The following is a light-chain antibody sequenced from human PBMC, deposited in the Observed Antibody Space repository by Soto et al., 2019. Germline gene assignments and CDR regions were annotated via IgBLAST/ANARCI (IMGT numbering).Light chain of an antibody. CDR2: GSS. CDR1: QSVNIN. Sequence: EIVMTQSPGTLSVSPGGRATLSCRASQSVNINLAWYQYKPGQSPRLLVYGSSTRATGLPARFSGRGSGTEFTLTISSLNFEDFAVYYCQQYNNWPHTFGRWTKLEIK. V-gene: IGKV3-15*01. CDR3: QQYNNWPHT. J-gene: IGKJ2*01.